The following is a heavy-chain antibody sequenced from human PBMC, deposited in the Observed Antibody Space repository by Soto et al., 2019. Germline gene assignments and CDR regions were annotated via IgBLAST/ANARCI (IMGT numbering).Heavy chain of an antibody. CDR2: IDPSDSYT. CDR1: GYSFTSYW. V-gene: IGHV5-10-1*01. CDR3: ARWDIVVVPAAAYYYYYGMDV. Sequence: PGESLKISCKGSGYSFTSYWISWVRQMPGKGLEWMGRIDPSDSYTNYSPSFQGHVTISAGKSISTAYLQWSSLKASDTAMYYCARWDIVVVPAAAYYYYYGMDVWGQGTTVTVSS. D-gene: IGHD2-2*01. J-gene: IGHJ6*02.